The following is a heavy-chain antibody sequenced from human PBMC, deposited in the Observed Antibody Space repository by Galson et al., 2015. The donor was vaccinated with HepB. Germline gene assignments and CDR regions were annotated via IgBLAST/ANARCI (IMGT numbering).Heavy chain of an antibody. Sequence: TLSLTCTVSGASISSDGFSWSWIRQPPGKGLEWIGYIYHSDNTYYNPSLKSRVTISLDRSWNQFSLKFTSVTAADTAVYYCASAKYPSRLKFDSWGQGTLVAVSS. CDR1: GASISSDGFS. D-gene: IGHD2-8*01. V-gene: IGHV4-30-2*01. J-gene: IGHJ4*02. CDR2: IYHSDNT. CDR3: ASAKYPSRLKFDS.